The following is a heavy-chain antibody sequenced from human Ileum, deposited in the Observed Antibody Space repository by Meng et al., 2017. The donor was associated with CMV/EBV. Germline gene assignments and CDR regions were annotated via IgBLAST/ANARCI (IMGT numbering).Heavy chain of an antibody. D-gene: IGHD6-19*01. CDR2: IYTSGST. CDR3: ARDSAWLIDQ. Sequence: GPRLVMPSPTLSLPCKCPGGPLGGGSYRNWIRQPAGKGLEWIGRIYTSGSTNYNPSLKSRFTISVDTSKNQFSLNLTSVTAADTAVYYCARDSAWLIDQWGQGTLVTVSS. J-gene: IGHJ4*02. V-gene: IGHV4-61*02. CDR1: GGPLGGGSY.